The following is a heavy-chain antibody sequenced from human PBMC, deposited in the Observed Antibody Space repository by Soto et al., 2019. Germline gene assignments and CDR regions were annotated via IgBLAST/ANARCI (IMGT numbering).Heavy chain of an antibody. CDR2: IRSKANSYAT. J-gene: IGHJ3*02. CDR3: TTREQQLVPGDDAFDI. D-gene: IGHD6-13*01. Sequence: GGSLRLSCAASGFTFSGSAMHWVSQASGKGLEWVGRIRSKANSYATAYAASVKGRFTISRDDSKNTAYLQMNSLKTEDTAVYYCTTREQQLVPGDDAFDIWGQGTMVTVSS. V-gene: IGHV3-73*01. CDR1: GFTFSGSA.